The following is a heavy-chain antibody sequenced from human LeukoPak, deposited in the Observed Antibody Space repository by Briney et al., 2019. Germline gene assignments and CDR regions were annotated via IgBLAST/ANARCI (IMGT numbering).Heavy chain of an antibody. CDR2: ISYDGRNK. J-gene: IGHJ3*02. V-gene: IGHV3-30*18. D-gene: IGHD3-9*01. CDR3: AKSYYEIHDAFDI. CDR1: GFTFSTYA. Sequence: PGGSLRLSCAVSGFTFSTYAMHWVRQAPGKGLEWVAFISYDGRNKYYADSVKGRFTISRDNSKNTLFLQMNSLRAEDTAVYYCAKSYYEIHDAFDIWGQGTMVTVSS.